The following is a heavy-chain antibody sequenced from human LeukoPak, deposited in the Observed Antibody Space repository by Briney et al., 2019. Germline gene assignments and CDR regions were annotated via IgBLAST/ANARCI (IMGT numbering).Heavy chain of an antibody. CDR3: VTARRNANGYFPFDY. J-gene: IGHJ4*02. CDR2: IKSKLDGETT. Sequence: GGSLRLSCAASGFTFINGWMTWVRQVPGKGLEWVGRIKSKLDGETTEFAAPVSGRFTISRDDSKDMMFLQMDSLKTEDTAVYYCVTARRNANGYFPFDYWGQGALVAVS. V-gene: IGHV3-15*01. CDR1: GFTFINGW. D-gene: IGHD5-24*01.